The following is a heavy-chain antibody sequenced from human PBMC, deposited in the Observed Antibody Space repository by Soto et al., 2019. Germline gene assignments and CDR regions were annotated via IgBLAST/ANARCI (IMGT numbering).Heavy chain of an antibody. D-gene: IGHD3-22*01. CDR2: ISAYNRNP. Sequence: QVQVVQSGAEVKKPGASVKVSCKASGYTFTSYGISGVRQAPGQGLEWMGWISAYNRNPTYAQKLQGRVTMTTDTYPCTAYLELRSLISDGAAVYYCSLATFDSITPTGCAHWGQGTLVTVSS. V-gene: IGHV1-18*01. CDR3: SLATFDSITPTGCAH. J-gene: IGHJ4*02. CDR1: GYTFTSYG.